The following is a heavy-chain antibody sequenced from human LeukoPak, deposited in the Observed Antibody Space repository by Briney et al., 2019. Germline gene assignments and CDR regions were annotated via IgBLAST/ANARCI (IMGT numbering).Heavy chain of an antibody. CDR3: ASLHDYGDHVGYFDY. V-gene: IGHV1-2*06. D-gene: IGHD4-17*01. J-gene: IGHJ4*02. Sequence: ASVKVSCKASGYTFTGYYMHWVRQAPGQGLEWMGRINPNSGGTNYAQKFQGRVTMTRDTSISTAYMELSRLRSDDTAVYYCASLHDYGDHVGYFDYWGQGTLVTVSS. CDR1: GYTFTGYY. CDR2: INPNSGGT.